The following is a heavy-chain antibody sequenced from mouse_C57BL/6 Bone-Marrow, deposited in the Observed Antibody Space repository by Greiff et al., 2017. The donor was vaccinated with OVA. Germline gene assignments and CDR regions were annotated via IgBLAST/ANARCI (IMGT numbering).Heavy chain of an antibody. CDR2: ISSGSSTI. V-gene: IGHV5-17*01. D-gene: IGHD2-1*01. CDR1: GFTFSDYG. J-gene: IGHJ3*01. CDR3: ARPDGNYEVAY. Sequence: EVKLVESGGGLVKPGGSLKLSCAASGFTFSDYGMHWVRQAPEKGLEWVAYISSGSSTIYYADTVKGRFTISRDNAKNTLFLQMTSLRSEDTAMYYCARPDGNYEVAYWGQGTLVTVSA.